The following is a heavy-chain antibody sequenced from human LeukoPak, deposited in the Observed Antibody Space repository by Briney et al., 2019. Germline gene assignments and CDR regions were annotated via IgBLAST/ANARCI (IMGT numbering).Heavy chain of an antibody. CDR2: IYTSGST. J-gene: IGHJ4*02. Sequence: SETLSLTCTVSGGSISSGSYYWSWIRQPAGKGLEWIGRIYTSGSTNYNPSLKSRVTISVDTSKNQFSLKLSSVTAADTAVYYCVRHEDGFYSDSSGYYFDYWGQGTLVTVSS. CDR3: VRHEDGFYSDSSGYYFDY. D-gene: IGHD3-22*01. CDR1: GGSISSGSYY. V-gene: IGHV4-61*02.